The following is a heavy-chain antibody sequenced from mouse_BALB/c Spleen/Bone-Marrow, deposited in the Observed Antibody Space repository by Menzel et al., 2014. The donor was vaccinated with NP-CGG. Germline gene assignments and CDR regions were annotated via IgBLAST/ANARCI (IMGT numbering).Heavy chain of an antibody. D-gene: IGHD2-1*01. J-gene: IGHJ1*01. CDR1: GYSFTGYN. CDR3: ARGMITTSYWYFDV. V-gene: IGHV1S135*01. Sequence: QLQESGPELEKPGASVKISRKASGYSFTGYNMNWVKQTNGKSLEWIGNIDPYYDGTNYNQKFKGKATLTVDKSSSTAYIHLTSLTSEDSAVYFCARGMITTSYWYFDVWGAGTTVTVSS. CDR2: IDPYYDGT.